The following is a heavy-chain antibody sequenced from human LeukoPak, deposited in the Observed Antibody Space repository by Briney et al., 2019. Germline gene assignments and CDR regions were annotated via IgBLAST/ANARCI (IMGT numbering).Heavy chain of an antibody. CDR2: ISYDGGHK. CDR1: GFTFNNFG. J-gene: IGHJ4*02. CDR3: ARSDGYCAGGSCSPDY. D-gene: IGHD2-8*02. V-gene: IGHV3-30*03. Sequence: GRSLRLSCAASGFTFNNFGVHWVRQAPGKGLEWVAVISYDGGHKYYADSVTGRFTISRDNSKNTVYLQMSSLSAEDTALYYCARSDGYCAGGSCSPDYWGQGTLVTVSS.